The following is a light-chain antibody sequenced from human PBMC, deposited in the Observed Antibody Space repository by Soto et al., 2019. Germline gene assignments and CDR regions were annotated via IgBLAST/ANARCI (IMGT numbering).Light chain of an antibody. Sequence: EIVLTQSPGTLSLSPGERATLSCRASQSVSSSLAWYQQKPGQAPRLLIYGASSRATGIPDRFSGSGSGIDFTLAISRLEPEDFAVYYCQQYGSSPPLTFGGGTKVEIK. CDR3: QQYGSSPPLT. V-gene: IGKV3-20*01. J-gene: IGKJ4*01. CDR2: GAS. CDR1: QSVSSS.